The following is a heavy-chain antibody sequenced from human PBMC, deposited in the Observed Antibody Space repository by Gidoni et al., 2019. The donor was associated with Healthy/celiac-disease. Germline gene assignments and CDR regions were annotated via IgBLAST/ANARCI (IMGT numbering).Heavy chain of an antibody. CDR3: ARPGIAVAGTYAFDI. Sequence: QITLKESAPTLVKPTQTLTLTCTFSGLSLRTSGVGVGWIRQPPGKALEWLALIYWDDDKRYSPSLKSKLTITKDTSKNQVVLTMTNMDPVDTATYYCARPGIAVAGTYAFDIWGQGTMVTVSS. CDR2: IYWDDDK. D-gene: IGHD6-19*01. J-gene: IGHJ3*02. CDR1: GLSLRTSGVG. V-gene: IGHV2-5*02.